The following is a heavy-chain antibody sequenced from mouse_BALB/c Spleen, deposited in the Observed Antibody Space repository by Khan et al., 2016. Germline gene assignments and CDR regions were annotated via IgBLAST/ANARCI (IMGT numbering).Heavy chain of an antibody. Sequence: VQLKQSGPDLVQPSQSLSLTCTVTGYSITSDYAWSWIRQFPGNKLEWMGYIFYSGSPTYNPSLKSRISITRDTSKNQFFLQLNSVTTEDTATYYCARGDWYFDVWGAGTTVTVSS. J-gene: IGHJ1*01. CDR2: IFYSGSP. CDR3: ARGDWYFDV. V-gene: IGHV3-2*02. CDR1: GYSITSDYA.